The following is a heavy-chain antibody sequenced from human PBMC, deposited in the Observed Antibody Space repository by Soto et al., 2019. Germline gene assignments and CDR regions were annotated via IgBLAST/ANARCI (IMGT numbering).Heavy chain of an antibody. D-gene: IGHD3-22*01. V-gene: IGHV1-18*01. CDR1: GYTFTSYG. CDR3: ARGEEDYDSSGYSGSLDY. CDR2: ISAYNGNT. Sequence: ASVKVSCKASGYTFTSYGISWVRQAPGQGLEWMGWISAYNGNTNYAQKLQGRVTMTTDTSTSTAYMELRSLRSDDTAVYYCARGEEDYDSSGYSGSLDYWGQGTLVTVSS. J-gene: IGHJ4*02.